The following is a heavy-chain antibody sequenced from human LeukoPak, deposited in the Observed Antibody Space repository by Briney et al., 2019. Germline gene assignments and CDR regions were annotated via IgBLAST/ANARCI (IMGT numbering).Heavy chain of an antibody. Sequence: GASVKVSCKASGYTFTGYYMHWVRQAPGQGLEWMGRINPNSGGTNYAQKFQGRVTMTRDTSISTAYMELSRLRSDDTAVYYCARDAREITMVRGVIITEAYYFDYWGQGTLVTVSS. CDR1: GYTFTGYY. CDR3: ARDAREITMVRGVIITEAYYFDY. CDR2: INPNSGGT. J-gene: IGHJ4*02. V-gene: IGHV1-2*06. D-gene: IGHD3-10*01.